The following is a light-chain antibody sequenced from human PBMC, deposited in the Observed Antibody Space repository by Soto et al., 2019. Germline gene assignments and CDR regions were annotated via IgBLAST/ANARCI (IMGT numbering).Light chain of an antibody. Sequence: QSALTQPASVSGSPGQSITISCTGTSSDVGVYNHVSWYQQHPGKAPKLLISDVTHRPSGVSDRFSGSKSGNTASLTISGLQTEAEADYYCMSYTTSITYVFGTGTKVTVL. J-gene: IGLJ1*01. CDR2: DVT. V-gene: IGLV2-14*01. CDR1: SSDVGVYNH. CDR3: MSYTTSITYV.